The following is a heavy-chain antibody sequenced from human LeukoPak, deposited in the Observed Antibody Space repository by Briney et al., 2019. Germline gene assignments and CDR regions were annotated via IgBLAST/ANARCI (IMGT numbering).Heavy chain of an antibody. CDR2: ISSSGSTI. V-gene: IGHV3-11*01. CDR1: GFTFSDYY. J-gene: IGHJ4*02. Sequence: GGSLRLSCAASGFTFSDYYMSWIRQAPGKGLEWVSYISSSGSTIYYADSVKGRFTISRDNAKNSLYLQMNSLRAEDTAVYYCARDGVKGSSWYVFDYWGQGTLVTVSS. CDR3: ARDGVKGSSWYVFDY. D-gene: IGHD6-13*01.